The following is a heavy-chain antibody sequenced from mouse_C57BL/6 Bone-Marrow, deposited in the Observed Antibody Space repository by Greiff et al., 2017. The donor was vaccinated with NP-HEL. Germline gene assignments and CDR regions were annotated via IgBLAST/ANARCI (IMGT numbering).Heavy chain of an antibody. D-gene: IGHD1-2*01. CDR1: GYTFTDYY. J-gene: IGHJ2*01. V-gene: IGHV1-19*01. Sequence: VQLKQSGPVLVKPGASVKMSCKASGYTFTDYYMNWVKQSHGKSLEWIGVINPYNGGTSYNQKFKGKATLTVDKSSSTAYMELNSLTSEDSAVYYCEGGRLTTAYWGQGTTLTVSS. CDR3: EGGRLTTAY. CDR2: INPYNGGT.